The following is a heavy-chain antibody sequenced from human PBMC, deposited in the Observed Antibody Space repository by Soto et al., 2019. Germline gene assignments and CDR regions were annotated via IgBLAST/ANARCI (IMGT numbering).Heavy chain of an antibody. CDR1: GGSISSGNYY. D-gene: IGHD3-9*01. J-gene: IGHJ4*02. Sequence: SETLSLTCTVSGGSISSGNYYWSWIRQPPGKGLEWIGFISYSGSTYYNASLKSRVTISVDKSKNQFSLKLSSVTAADTAVYYCARGGNYDILTGFPYYFDYWGQGTLVTVSS. V-gene: IGHV4-30-4*01. CDR2: ISYSGST. CDR3: ARGGNYDILTGFPYYFDY.